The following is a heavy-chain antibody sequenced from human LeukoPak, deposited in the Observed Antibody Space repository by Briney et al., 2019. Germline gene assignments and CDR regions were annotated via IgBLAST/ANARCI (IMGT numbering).Heavy chain of an antibody. CDR3: AKDVERGFDYTNSLDY. J-gene: IGHJ4*02. V-gene: IGHV3-33*06. D-gene: IGHD4-11*01. CDR2: IWYDGTNK. Sequence: PVGSLRLSCAASGFTFSSYGMHWVRQAPGKGLEWVAVIWYDGTNKYYADSVKGRFAISRDDSNNMVYLQMNSLRAEDTAVYYCAKDVERGFDYTNSLDYWGQGTLVTVSS. CDR1: GFTFSSYG.